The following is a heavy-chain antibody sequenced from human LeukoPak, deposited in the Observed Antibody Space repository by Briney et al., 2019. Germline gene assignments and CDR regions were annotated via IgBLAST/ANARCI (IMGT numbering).Heavy chain of an antibody. CDR2: IYYSGST. Sequence: KPSETLSITCTDSGDSISSSSYYWGWIRQPPGKGLEWIGSIYYSGSTYYNPSLKSRVTISLDTSKNQFSLKLSSVTAADTAVYYCARLTREFYYYYYYMDVWGKGTTVTISS. CDR1: GDSISSSSYY. J-gene: IGHJ6*03. CDR3: ARLTREFYYYYYYMDV. V-gene: IGHV4-39*07.